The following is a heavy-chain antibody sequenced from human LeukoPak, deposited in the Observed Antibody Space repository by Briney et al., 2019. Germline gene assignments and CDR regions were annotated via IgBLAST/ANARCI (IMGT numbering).Heavy chain of an antibody. Sequence: SETLSLTCTVSGGSISSYYWGWIRQPPGKGVEWIGYIYYSGSTNYNPSLKSRVTISVDTSKNQFSLKLSSVTAADTAVYYCARGYDTSGYYPYYFDYWGQGTLVTVSS. J-gene: IGHJ4*02. CDR3: ARGYDTSGYYPYYFDY. CDR2: IYYSGST. D-gene: IGHD3-22*01. V-gene: IGHV4-59*01. CDR1: GGSISSYY.